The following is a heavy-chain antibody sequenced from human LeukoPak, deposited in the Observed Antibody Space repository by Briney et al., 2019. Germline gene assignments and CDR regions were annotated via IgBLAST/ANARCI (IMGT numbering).Heavy chain of an antibody. CDR2: INHSGST. CDR1: GFTLSTYW. Sequence: GSLRLSCAASGFTLSTYWMTWVRQPPGKGLEWIGEINHSGSTNYNPSLKSRVTISVDTSRNQFSLKLSSVTAADTAVYYCARDRGTWNDGGFDYWGQGTLVTVSS. CDR3: ARDRGTWNDGGFDY. J-gene: IGHJ4*02. D-gene: IGHD1-1*01. V-gene: IGHV4-34*01.